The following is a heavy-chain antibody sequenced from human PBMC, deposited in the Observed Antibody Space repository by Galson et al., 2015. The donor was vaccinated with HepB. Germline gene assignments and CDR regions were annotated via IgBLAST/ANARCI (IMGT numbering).Heavy chain of an antibody. CDR3: AKGYGLFDS. CDR1: GFAFDSHA. CDR2: ITGKGDST. Sequence: SLRLSCAASGFAFDSHAMSWVRQAPGRRLEWISGITGKGDSTFYADSVKGRFTASKDNSNNMLYLQMNSLRAEDAGLYFCAKGYGLFDSWGQGILVTVSS. J-gene: IGHJ5*01. V-gene: IGHV3-23*01. D-gene: IGHD5-18*01.